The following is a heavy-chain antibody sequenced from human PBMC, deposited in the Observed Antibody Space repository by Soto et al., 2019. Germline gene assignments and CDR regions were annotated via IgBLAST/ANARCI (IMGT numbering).Heavy chain of an antibody. CDR3: ARSSIAVVYFDY. Sequence: LRLSCAASGFTFSSYGMHWVRQAPGKGLEWVAVIWYDGSNKYYADSVKGRFTISRDNSKNTLYLQMNSLRAEDTAVYYCARSSIAVVYFDYWGQGTLVTVSS. D-gene: IGHD6-19*01. V-gene: IGHV3-33*01. J-gene: IGHJ4*02. CDR2: IWYDGSNK. CDR1: GFTFSSYG.